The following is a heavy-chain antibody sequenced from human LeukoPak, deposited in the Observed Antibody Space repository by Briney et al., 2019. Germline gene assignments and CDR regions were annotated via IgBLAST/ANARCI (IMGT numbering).Heavy chain of an antibody. J-gene: IGHJ5*02. CDR1: GYTFTGYY. Sequence: ASVKVSCKASGYTFTGYYMHWVRQAPGQGLEWMGWINPNSGGTNYAQKFQGRVTMTRDTSASTAYMELSSLRSEDTAVYYCAREGSSWYVWFDPWGQGTLVTVSS. V-gene: IGHV1-2*02. CDR2: INPNSGGT. CDR3: AREGSSWYVWFDP. D-gene: IGHD6-13*01.